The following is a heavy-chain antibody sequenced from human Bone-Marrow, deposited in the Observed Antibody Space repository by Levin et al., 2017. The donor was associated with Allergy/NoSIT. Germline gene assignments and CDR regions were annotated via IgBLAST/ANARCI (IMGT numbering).Heavy chain of an antibody. CDR3: TYYDSSGYPG. CDR1: GYTLTELS. Sequence: GESLKISCKVSGYTLTELSMHWVRQAPGKGLEWMGGFDPEDGETIYAQKFQGRVTMTEDTSTDTAYMELSSLRSEDTAVYYCTYYDSSGYPGWGQGTLVTVSS. J-gene: IGHJ1*01. CDR2: FDPEDGET. D-gene: IGHD3-22*01. V-gene: IGHV1-24*01.